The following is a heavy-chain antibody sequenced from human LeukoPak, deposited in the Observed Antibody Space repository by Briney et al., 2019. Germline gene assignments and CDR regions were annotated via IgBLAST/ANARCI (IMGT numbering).Heavy chain of an antibody. CDR1: GVSISSSNR. V-gene: IGHV4-4*02. CDR3: AREGDPTGSYYNY. CDR2: IHHSGST. D-gene: IGHD3-10*01. J-gene: IGHJ4*02. Sequence: SETLSLTRTVSGVSISSSNRWSWVRQPPGKGLEWIGEIHHSGSTNYNPSLKSRVTISVDKSKNQFSLNLNSVTAADTAVYYCAREGDPTGSYYNYWGQGILVTVSS.